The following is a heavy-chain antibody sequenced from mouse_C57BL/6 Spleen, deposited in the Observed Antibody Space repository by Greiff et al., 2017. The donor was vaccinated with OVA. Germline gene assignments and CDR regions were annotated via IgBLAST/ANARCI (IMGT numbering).Heavy chain of an antibody. V-gene: IGHV1-64*01. J-gene: IGHJ2*01. CDR3: ARFHQSEFDY. CDR1: GYTFTSYC. Sequence: QVQLKQPGAELVKPGASVKLSCKASGYTFTSYCMHWVKQRPGQGLEWIGMIHPNSGSTNYNEKFKSTATLTADKSSSTAYMQLSSLASDDSAVYYCARFHQSEFDYWGQGTTLTVSS. CDR2: IHPNSGST.